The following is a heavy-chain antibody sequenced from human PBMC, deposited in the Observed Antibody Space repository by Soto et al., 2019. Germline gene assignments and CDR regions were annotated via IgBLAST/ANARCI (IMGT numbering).Heavy chain of an antibody. J-gene: IGHJ4*02. CDR3: ARDLEVVAASSWPPGY. Sequence: GASVKVSCKASGYTFTSYAMHWVRQAPGQRLEWMGWINAGNGNTKYSQKFQGRVTITRDTSASTAYMELSSLRSEDTAVYYCARDLEVVAASSWPPGYWGQGTLVTVSS. CDR2: INAGNGNT. CDR1: GYTFTSYA. V-gene: IGHV1-3*01. D-gene: IGHD2-15*01.